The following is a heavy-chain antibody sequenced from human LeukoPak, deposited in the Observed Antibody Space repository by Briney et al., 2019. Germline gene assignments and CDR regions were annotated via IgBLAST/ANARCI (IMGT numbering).Heavy chain of an antibody. J-gene: IGHJ3*02. CDR2: ISAYNGNT. Sequence: GASVKVSCKASGYTFTSYGITWVRQAPGSGLEWMGWISAYNGNTNYAQKFQGRVTMTTDTSTSTAYMELRSLRSDDTAVYYCARAFGSYGDDAFDIWGQGTMVTVSS. CDR3: ARAFGSYGDDAFDI. D-gene: IGHD1-26*01. V-gene: IGHV1-18*01. CDR1: GYTFTSYG.